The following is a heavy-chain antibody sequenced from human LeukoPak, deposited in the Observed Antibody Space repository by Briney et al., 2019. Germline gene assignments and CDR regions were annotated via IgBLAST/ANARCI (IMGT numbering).Heavy chain of an antibody. CDR1: GGSISSGDYY. Sequence: SQTLSLTCTVSGGSISSGDYYWGWIRQPPGTGLEWIGSIYYSGSTYYNPSLKSRVTISVDTSKNQFSLKLSSVTAADTAVYYCARRVELRSYFDYWGQGTLVTVSS. CDR3: ARRVELRSYFDY. J-gene: IGHJ4*02. V-gene: IGHV4-39*01. CDR2: IYYSGST. D-gene: IGHD1-7*01.